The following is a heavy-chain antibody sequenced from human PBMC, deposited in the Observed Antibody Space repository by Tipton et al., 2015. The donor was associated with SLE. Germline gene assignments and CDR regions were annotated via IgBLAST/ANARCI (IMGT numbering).Heavy chain of an antibody. J-gene: IGHJ6*02. CDR3: ARHGVGYSSPVQGFDV. CDR2: IYYSVST. V-gene: IGHV4-59*08. D-gene: IGHD2-8*01. CDR1: GASISTSY. Sequence: TLSLTCTVSGASISTSYWSWIRQPPGQGLEWIGSIYYSVSTTFNPSLKSRVTISADTSKKEVSLTLNSVTAADTAVYFCARHGVGYSSPVQGFDVWGQGTTVTVSS.